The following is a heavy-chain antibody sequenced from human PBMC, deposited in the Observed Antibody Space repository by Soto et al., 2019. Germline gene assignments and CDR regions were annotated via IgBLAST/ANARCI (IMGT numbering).Heavy chain of an antibody. J-gene: IGHJ4*02. CDR3: ARVRIGTTSYYFDY. D-gene: IGHD1-7*01. Sequence: QVQLVQSGAEVKKPGSSVKVSCKASGGTFSSYAISWVRQAPGQGLEWMGGIIPIFGTANYAQKFQGRVTIPADESTSTAYMERSSLRSEDTAVYYCARVRIGTTSYYFDYWGQGTLVTVSS. CDR1: GGTFSSYA. V-gene: IGHV1-69*12. CDR2: IIPIFGTA.